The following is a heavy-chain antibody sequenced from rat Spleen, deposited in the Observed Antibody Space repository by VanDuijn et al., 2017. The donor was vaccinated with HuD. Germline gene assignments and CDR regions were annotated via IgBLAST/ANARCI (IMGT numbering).Heavy chain of an antibody. CDR2: ISYDGGST. CDR1: GFSFSNYG. CDR3: TRPNWERYFDY. J-gene: IGHJ2*01. D-gene: IGHD5-1*01. V-gene: IGHV5S13*01. Sequence: EVQLVESGGGLVQPGRSMKLSCAASGFSFSNYGMAWVRQAPKKGLEWVAYISYDGGSTYYRDPVKGRFTISRDNAKNTLYLQMDSRRSEDTATYYCTRPNWERYFDYWGQGVMVTVSS.